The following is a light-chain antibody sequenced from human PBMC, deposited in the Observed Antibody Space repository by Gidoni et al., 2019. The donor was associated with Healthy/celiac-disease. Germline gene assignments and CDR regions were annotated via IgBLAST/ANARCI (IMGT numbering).Light chain of an antibody. J-gene: IGLJ2*01. CDR3: QAWDSSTDVV. Sequence: SYELTQPPSVYVSPGQPASITCSGDKLGDKYACWYQQKPGQSPVLVIYQDSKRSSGIPERFSGSNSGNTATLTISGTQAMDEADYYCQAWDSSTDVVFGGGTKLTVL. CDR2: QDS. V-gene: IGLV3-1*01. CDR1: KLGDKY.